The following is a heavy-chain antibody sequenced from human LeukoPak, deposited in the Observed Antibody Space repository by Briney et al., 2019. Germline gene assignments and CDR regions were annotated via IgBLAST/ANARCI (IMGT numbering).Heavy chain of an antibody. Sequence: ASVKVTCKASGYTFTGYYMHWVRPAPGQGLEWMGFINPNSGGTNYAQKFQGRVTMTRDTSISTAYMELSRLRSDDTAVYYCARGGQWLVLEDWFDPWGQGTLVTVSS. CDR1: GYTFTGYY. D-gene: IGHD6-19*01. J-gene: IGHJ5*02. CDR3: ARGGQWLVLEDWFDP. CDR2: INPNSGGT. V-gene: IGHV1-2*02.